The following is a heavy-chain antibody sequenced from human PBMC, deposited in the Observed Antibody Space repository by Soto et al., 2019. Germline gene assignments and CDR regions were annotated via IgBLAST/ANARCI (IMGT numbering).Heavy chain of an antibody. J-gene: IGHJ4*02. V-gene: IGHV3-15*01. D-gene: IGHD1-1*01. CDR3: NSYNRGSFES. CDR2: IKSKTDAGTT. CDR1: GFTFNDAC. Sequence: PXESLSLTCAASGFTFNDACMSWVRQAPGKGLEWVGRIKSKTDAGTTDYAAPVKGRFTISRDDSKNTLFLQMNSLKTEDTAVYYCNSYNRGSFESWGQGTLVTVSS.